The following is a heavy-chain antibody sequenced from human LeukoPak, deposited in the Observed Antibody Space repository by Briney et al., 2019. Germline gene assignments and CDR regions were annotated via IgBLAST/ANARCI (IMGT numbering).Heavy chain of an antibody. D-gene: IGHD6-19*01. CDR1: GGSISSGGYY. J-gene: IGHJ3*02. Sequence: SETLSLTCTVSGGSISSGGYYWSWIRQHPGKGLEWIGYIYYSGSTYYNPSLKSRVTISVDTSKNQFSLKLSSVTAADTAVYYCARERQQWLVPIPAFDIWGQGTMVTVSS. CDR3: ARERQQWLVPIPAFDI. V-gene: IGHV4-31*03. CDR2: IYYSGST.